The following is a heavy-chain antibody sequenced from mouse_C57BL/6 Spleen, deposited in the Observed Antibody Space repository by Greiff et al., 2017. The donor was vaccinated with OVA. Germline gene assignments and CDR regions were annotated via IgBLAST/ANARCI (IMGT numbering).Heavy chain of an antibody. Sequence: QVHVKQSGAELVRPGASVTLSCKASGYTFTDYEMHWVKQTPVHGLEWIGAIDPETGGTAYNQKFKGKAILTADKSSSTAYMELRSLTSEDSAVYYCTRWLPSYFDVWGTGTTVTVSS. CDR2: IDPETGGT. D-gene: IGHD2-2*01. CDR3: TRWLPSYFDV. J-gene: IGHJ1*03. CDR1: GYTFTDYE. V-gene: IGHV1-15*01.